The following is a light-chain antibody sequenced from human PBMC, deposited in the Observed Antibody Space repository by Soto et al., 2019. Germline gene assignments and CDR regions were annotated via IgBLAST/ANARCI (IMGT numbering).Light chain of an antibody. CDR1: QSISGW. CDR2: DAS. V-gene: IGKV1-5*01. J-gene: IGKJ1*01. Sequence: DIQMTQSPSTLSASAGDRVTITCRASQSISGWLAWFQHKPGKAPXLLIYDASTLASGVPSRFSGSGSGTEFTLTISSLQPDDSATDYCQQYNTYWTFGQGTKVDIK. CDR3: QQYNTYWT.